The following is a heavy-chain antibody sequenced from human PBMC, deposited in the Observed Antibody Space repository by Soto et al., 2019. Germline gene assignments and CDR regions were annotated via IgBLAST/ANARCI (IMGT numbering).Heavy chain of an antibody. CDR1: GGTFSSYA. D-gene: IGHD6-6*01. CDR3: AILSIVARPRPDAFDI. Sequence: GASVKVSCKASGGTFSSYAISWVRQAPGQGLEWMGGIIPIFGTANYAQKFQGRVTITADESTSTAYMELSSLRSEDTAVYYCAILSIVARPRPDAFDIWGQGTMVTVSS. V-gene: IGHV1-69*13. CDR2: IIPIFGTA. J-gene: IGHJ3*02.